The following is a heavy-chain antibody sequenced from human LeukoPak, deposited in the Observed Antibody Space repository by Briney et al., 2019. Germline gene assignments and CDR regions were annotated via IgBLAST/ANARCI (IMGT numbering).Heavy chain of an antibody. D-gene: IGHD3-10*01. J-gene: IGHJ3*02. CDR2: IYYSGST. V-gene: IGHV4-30-4*01. Sequence: PSETLSLTCTVSGGSISSGDYYWSWIRQPPGKGLEWIRYIYYSGSTYYNPSLKSRVTISVDTSKNQFSLKLSSVTAADTAVYYCARDPFVVRGVTPSDIWGQGAMVTVSS. CDR1: GGSISSGDYY. CDR3: ARDPFVVRGVTPSDI.